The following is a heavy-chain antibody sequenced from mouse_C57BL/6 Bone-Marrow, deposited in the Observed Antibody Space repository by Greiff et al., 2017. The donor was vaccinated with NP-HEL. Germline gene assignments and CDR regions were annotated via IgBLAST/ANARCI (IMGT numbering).Heavy chain of an antibody. J-gene: IGHJ1*03. V-gene: IGHV6-6*01. D-gene: IGHD1-1*01. CDR1: GFTFSDAW. CDR3: TRIYYYGKGYFDV. CDR2: IRNKANNHAT. Sequence: EVTLVESGGGLVQPGGSMKLSCAASGFTFSDAWMDWVRQSPVKGLEWVAEIRNKANNHATYYAESVKGRFTISRDDYKSSVYLQMNSLRAEDTGTYYCTRIYYYGKGYFDVWGTGTTVTVSS.